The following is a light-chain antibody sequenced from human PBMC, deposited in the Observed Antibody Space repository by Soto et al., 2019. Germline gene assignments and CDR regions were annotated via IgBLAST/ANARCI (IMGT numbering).Light chain of an antibody. J-gene: IGKJ4*01. CDR2: GAS. CDR1: QSVTTN. CDR3: QQYNNWVT. Sequence: EIVMTPSPATVSVSPGGRATLSCRATQSVTTNLAWYQQKPGQAPRLLIYGASTRATDIPARFSGSGSGTEFTLTISSLQSEDFAVYYCQQYNNWVTFGGGTKVDIK. V-gene: IGKV3-15*01.